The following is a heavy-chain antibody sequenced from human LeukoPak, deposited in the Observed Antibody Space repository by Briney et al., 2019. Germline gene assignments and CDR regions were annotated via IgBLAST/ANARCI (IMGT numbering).Heavy chain of an antibody. CDR1: GFTFSSYA. J-gene: IGHJ4*02. CDR3: AKGSGSSCYSPCDY. Sequence: PGGSLRLSCAASGFTFSSYAMHWVRQAPGKGLEWVSVICANDGNTYYADAVKGRFTISRDNSKDTLYLQMDSLRAEDTAVYYCAKGSGSSCYSPCDYWGQGILVTVSS. V-gene: IGHV3-23*01. CDR2: ICANDGNT. D-gene: IGHD2-15*01.